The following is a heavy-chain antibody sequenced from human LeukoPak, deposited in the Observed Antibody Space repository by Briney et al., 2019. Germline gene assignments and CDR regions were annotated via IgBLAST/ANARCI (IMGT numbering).Heavy chain of an antibody. V-gene: IGHV1-8*01. D-gene: IGHD2-21*01. CDR2: MNPTSGDT. CDR1: GDTFSDYD. CDR3: ARVVMKAFYYYYMDV. J-gene: IGHJ6*03. Sequence: ASVKVSCKASGDTFSDYDVNWVRQAPGQGLEWMGWMNPTSGDTGYAQKFQGRVTMTRSMSRNTAYMELSRLRSEDTAVYFCARVVMKAFYYYYMDVWGKGTTIIISS.